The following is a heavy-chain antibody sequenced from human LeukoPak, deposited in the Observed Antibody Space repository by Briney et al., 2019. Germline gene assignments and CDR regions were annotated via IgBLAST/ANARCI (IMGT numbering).Heavy chain of an antibody. D-gene: IGHD6-6*01. Sequence: ASVKVSCKASGYTFTDYYMHWVRQAPGQGLEWMGIINPSGGSTSYAQKFQGRVTMTRDTSTSTVYMELSSLRSEDTAVYYCARDLRSIAARPDYYYGMDVWGQGTTVTVSS. J-gene: IGHJ6*02. V-gene: IGHV1-46*01. CDR2: INPSGGST. CDR3: ARDLRSIAARPDYYYGMDV. CDR1: GYTFTDYY.